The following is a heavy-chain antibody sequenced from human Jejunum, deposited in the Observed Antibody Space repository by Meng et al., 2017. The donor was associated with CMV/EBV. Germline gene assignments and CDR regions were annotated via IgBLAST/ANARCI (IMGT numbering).Heavy chain of an antibody. D-gene: IGHD2/OR15-2a*01. CDR1: GGSISSNNY. V-gene: IGHV4-4*02. J-gene: IGHJ4*02. CDR2: VCHTGRT. CDR3: ARRASGRYGN. Sequence: SLTCAVSGGSISSNNYWNWVRQPPGKGLEWIGEVCHTGRTNQNPSLKSRVTISVDKSRNQFSLKLTSVTAADTAVYYCARRASGRYGNWGQGTLVTVSS.